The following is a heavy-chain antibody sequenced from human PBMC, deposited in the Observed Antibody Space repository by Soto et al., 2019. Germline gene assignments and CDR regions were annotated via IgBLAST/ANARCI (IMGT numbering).Heavy chain of an antibody. CDR1: GFTFGSYG. CDR3: ARGKGAGATYNLDI. J-gene: IGHJ6*02. Sequence: GGSLRLSCAASGFTFGSYGMQWVRQAPGKGLEWVSAIWYDGTNEYYADSVKGRFTISRDNSQNTLYLQMNSLRAEDTAVYYCARGKGAGATYNLDIWGQGTTVTVPS. V-gene: IGHV3-33*01. CDR2: IWYDGTNE. D-gene: IGHD1-26*01.